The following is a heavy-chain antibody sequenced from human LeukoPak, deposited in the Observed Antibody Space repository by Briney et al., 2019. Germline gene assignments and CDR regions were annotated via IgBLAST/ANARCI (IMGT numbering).Heavy chain of an antibody. V-gene: IGHV3-53*01. CDR3: ARGETSSYDY. Sequence: GGSLSLSCAASGFTVSINYMSWVRQAPGKGLEWVSVTYSGGNTYYADSVKGRFTISRDNSKNTVYLQMNSLRAEDTAVYYCARGETSSYDYWGQGTLVTVSS. CDR2: TYSGGNT. J-gene: IGHJ4*02. CDR1: GFTVSINY. D-gene: IGHD2-2*01.